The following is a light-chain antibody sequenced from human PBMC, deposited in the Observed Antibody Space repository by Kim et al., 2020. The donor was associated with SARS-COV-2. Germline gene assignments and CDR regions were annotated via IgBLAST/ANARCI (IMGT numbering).Light chain of an antibody. CDR3: AAWDDSLNGWV. CDR2: TND. Sequence: ELTQPPSASGTPGQRVTISCSGSGSNIGTNTVNWYQQLPGTAPKLLIYTNDQRPSGVPDRFSGSKSGTSASLAISGLQSDDETDYYCAAWDDSLNGWVFGGGTKVTVL. CDR1: GSNIGTNT. J-gene: IGLJ3*02. V-gene: IGLV1-44*01.